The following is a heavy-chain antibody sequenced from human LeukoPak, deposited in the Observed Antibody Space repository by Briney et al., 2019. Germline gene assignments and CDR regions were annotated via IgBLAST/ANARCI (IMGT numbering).Heavy chain of an antibody. CDR1: GFTFSSYG. Sequence: GGSLRLSCAASGFTFSSYGMHWVRQAPGRGLEWVAFIRYDGSNKYYVDSVKGRFTISRDNSKNTLYLQMNSLRAEDTAVYYCAKHPYCSSTSCYFDYWGQGTLVTVSS. CDR3: AKHPYCSSTSCYFDY. J-gene: IGHJ4*02. D-gene: IGHD2-2*01. V-gene: IGHV3-30*02. CDR2: IRYDGSNK.